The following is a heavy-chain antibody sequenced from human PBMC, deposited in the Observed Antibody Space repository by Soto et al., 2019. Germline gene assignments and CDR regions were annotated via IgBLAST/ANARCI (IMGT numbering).Heavy chain of an antibody. J-gene: IGHJ4*02. CDR2: ISYDGTNK. D-gene: IGHD7-27*01. CDR1: GFSFSISP. CDR3: ARDPKTSGGQHWAFNYFDS. Sequence: QVQLVESGGGVVQPGRSLRLSCAASGFSFSISPMHWVRQAPGKGPEWVVLISYDGTNKFYADSVKRRFTISRDNSKSKLYLQVDSLRPEDAAVYYCARDPKTSGGQHWAFNYFDSWGQGTLVTVSS. V-gene: IGHV3-30-3*01.